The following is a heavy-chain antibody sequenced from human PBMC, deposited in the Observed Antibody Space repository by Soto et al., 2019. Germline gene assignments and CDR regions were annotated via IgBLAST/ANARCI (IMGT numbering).Heavy chain of an antibody. J-gene: IGHJ5*02. Sequence: GASVKVSCKASEYTLTGYYMHWVRQAPGQRLEWMGWINPNSGGTNYAQKFQGWVTMTRDTSISTAYMELSSLRAEDTAVYYCAKVGPYDSGSYMFRYNWFGPWGPGTLVTVSS. V-gene: IGHV1-2*04. D-gene: IGHD3-10*01. CDR2: INPNSGGT. CDR1: EYTLTGYY. CDR3: AKVGPYDSGSYMFRYNWFGP.